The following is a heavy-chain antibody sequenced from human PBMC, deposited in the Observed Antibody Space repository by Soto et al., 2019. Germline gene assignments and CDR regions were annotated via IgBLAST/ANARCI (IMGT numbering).Heavy chain of an antibody. D-gene: IGHD7-27*01. CDR3: ARSPNAYNLGLDY. V-gene: IGHV4-59*01. CDR1: GGSISNYY. Sequence: QVQLQESGPGLVKPLETLSLTCTVSGGSISNYYWSWIRQPPGKGLEWIGYMQYSGSTNYNPSLKSRVTISIDTSKNQFSLKLSSVTAADTAVYYCARSPNAYNLGLDYWGQGTLVTVSS. CDR2: MQYSGST. J-gene: IGHJ4*02.